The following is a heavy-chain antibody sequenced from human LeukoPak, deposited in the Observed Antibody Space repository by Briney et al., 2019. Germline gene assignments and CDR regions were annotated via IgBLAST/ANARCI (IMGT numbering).Heavy chain of an antibody. CDR1: GGTFSSYA. CDR2: MNPNSGNT. Sequence: ASVKVSCKASGGTFSSYAISWVRQATGQGLEWMGWMNPNSGNTGYAQKFQGRVTVTRNTSISTAYMELSSLRSEDTAVYYCARGPSIDDYGGYNWGQGTLVTVSS. V-gene: IGHV1-8*02. D-gene: IGHD4-23*01. CDR3: ARGPSIDDYGGYN. J-gene: IGHJ4*02.